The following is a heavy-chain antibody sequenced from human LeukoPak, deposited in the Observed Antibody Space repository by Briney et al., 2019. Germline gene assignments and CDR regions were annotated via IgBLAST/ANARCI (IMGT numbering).Heavy chain of an antibody. CDR2: IYYSGST. J-gene: IGHJ5*02. CDR3: ARHLGPAARVSLFDP. Sequence: PSETLSLTCTVSGGSISSYYWSWIRQPPGKGLEWIGYIYYSGSTNYNPSLKSRVTISVDTSKNQFSLKLSSVTAADTAVYYCARHLGPAARVSLFDPWGQGTLVTVSS. D-gene: IGHD2-2*01. V-gene: IGHV4-59*08. CDR1: GGSISSYY.